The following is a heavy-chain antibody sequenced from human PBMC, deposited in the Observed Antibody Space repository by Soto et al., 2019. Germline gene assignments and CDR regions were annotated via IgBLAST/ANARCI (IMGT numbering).Heavy chain of an antibody. Sequence: PGGSLRLSCAASGFTFSSYGMHWVRQAPGKGLEWVAVIWYDGSNKYYADSVKGRFTISRDNSKNTLYLQMNSLRAEDTAVYYFASPPLFSGRRSYWGQGTLVTSPQ. CDR1: GFTFSSYG. D-gene: IGHD3-10*01. V-gene: IGHV3-33*01. CDR2: IWYDGSNK. CDR3: ASPPLFSGRRSY. J-gene: IGHJ4*02.